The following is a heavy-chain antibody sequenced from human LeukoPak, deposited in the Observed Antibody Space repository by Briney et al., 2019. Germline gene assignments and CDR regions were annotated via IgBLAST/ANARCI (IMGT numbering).Heavy chain of an antibody. CDR2: INPNSGGT. V-gene: IGHV1-2*02. D-gene: IGHD6-13*01. J-gene: IGHJ1*01. CDR3: ARIAAAGTLEYFQH. CDR1: GYTFTGYY. Sequence: ASVKVSCKASGYTFTGYYMHWVRQAPGQGLEWMGWINPNSGGTNYAQKFQGRVTMTRDTSISTACMELSRLRSDDTAVYYCARIAAAGTLEYFQHWGQGTLVTVSS.